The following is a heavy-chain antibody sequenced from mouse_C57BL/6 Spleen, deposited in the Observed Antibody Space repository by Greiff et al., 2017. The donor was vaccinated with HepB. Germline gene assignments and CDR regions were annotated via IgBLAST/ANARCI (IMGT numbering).Heavy chain of an antibody. V-gene: IGHV3-1*01. CDR1: GYSITSGYD. Sequence: VQLKESGPGMVKPSQSLSLTCTVTGYSITSGYDWHWIRHFPGNNLEWMGYISYSGSTNYNPSLKSRISITHDTSKNHFFLKLNSVTTEDTATYYCARGHYGRRYFDVWGTGTTVTVSS. J-gene: IGHJ1*03. D-gene: IGHD1-1*01. CDR2: ISYSGST. CDR3: ARGHYGRRYFDV.